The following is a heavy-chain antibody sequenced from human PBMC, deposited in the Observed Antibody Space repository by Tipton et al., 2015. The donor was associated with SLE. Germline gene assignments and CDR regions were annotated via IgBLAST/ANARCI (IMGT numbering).Heavy chain of an antibody. CDR1: GGSIGSSSFY. CDR3: AKEGGEPVDSYYYYMDV. CDR2: IYHSGNT. D-gene: IGHD3-16*01. V-gene: IGHV4-39*07. Sequence: TLSLTCSVSGGSIGSSSFYWAWIRQPPGKGLEWIGNIYHSGNTNYNPSLKSRVTISVDTSKNQFSLKLSSVTAADTAVYYCAKEGGEPVDSYYYYMDVWGKGTTVTVSS. J-gene: IGHJ6*03.